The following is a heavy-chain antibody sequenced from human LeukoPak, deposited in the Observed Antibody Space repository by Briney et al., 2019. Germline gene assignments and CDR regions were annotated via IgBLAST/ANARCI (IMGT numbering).Heavy chain of an antibody. CDR2: ISYDGSNK. CDR3: AKGSSSARPYYFDY. V-gene: IGHV3-30*18. D-gene: IGHD6-19*01. CDR1: GFTFSSYG. J-gene: IGHJ4*02. Sequence: GGSLKLSCAASGFTFSSYGMHWVRQAPGKGLEWVAVISYDGSNKYYADSVKGRFTISRDNSKNTLYLQMNSLRAEDTAVYYCAKGSSSARPYYFDYWGQGTLVTVSS.